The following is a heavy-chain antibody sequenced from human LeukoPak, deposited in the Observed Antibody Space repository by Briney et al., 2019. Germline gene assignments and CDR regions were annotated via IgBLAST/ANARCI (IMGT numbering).Heavy chain of an antibody. CDR2: IIPIFGTA. CDR1: GGTFSSYA. Sequence: SVKVSCKASGGTFSSYAISWVRQAPGQGLEWMGGIIPIFGTANYAQKFQGRVTITTDESTSTAYMELSSLRSEDTAVYYCARDSRNWSGYYNAFDYWGQGTLVTVSS. V-gene: IGHV1-69*05. J-gene: IGHJ4*02. CDR3: ARDSRNWSGYYNAFDY. D-gene: IGHD3-3*01.